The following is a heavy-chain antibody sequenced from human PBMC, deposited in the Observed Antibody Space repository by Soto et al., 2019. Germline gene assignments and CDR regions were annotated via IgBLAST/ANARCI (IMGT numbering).Heavy chain of an antibody. D-gene: IGHD2-21*01. CDR1: GFTFSSYG. J-gene: IGHJ4*02. V-gene: IGHV3-33*01. CDR3: AREFRTGPLPLVMDFDY. Sequence: GGSLRLSCAASGFTFSSYGMHWVRQAPGKGLEWVAVIWYDGSNKYYADSVKGRFTISRDNSKNTLYLQMNSLRAEDTAVYYCAREFRTGPLPLVMDFDYWGQGTLVTVSS. CDR2: IWYDGSNK.